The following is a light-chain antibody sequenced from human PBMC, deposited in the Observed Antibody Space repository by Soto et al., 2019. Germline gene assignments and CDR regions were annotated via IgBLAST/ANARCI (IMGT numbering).Light chain of an antibody. CDR2: GAS. CDR1: QSVSNNY. CDR3: QKYGGSFIT. V-gene: IGKV3-20*01. J-gene: IGKJ5*01. Sequence: EIVLTQSPGTLSLSPGERATLSCRASQSVSNNYLAWYQQKPGQAPRLLIYGASNRATGIPDRFSGSGSGTDFTLTISRLEPEDFVVYYCQKYGGSFITFGQGTRLEIK.